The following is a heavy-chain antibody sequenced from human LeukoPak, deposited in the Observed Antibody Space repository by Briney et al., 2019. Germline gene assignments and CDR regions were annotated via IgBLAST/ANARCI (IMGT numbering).Heavy chain of an antibody. J-gene: IGHJ6*03. Sequence: PSETLSLTCTVSGGSISSYYFNWIRQPPGKGLEWIGYIYYSGNTNYNPSLKSRVTISVDTSRNQFSLKLSSVTAADTAVYYCARDGIYGYYYMDVWGKGTTVTISS. CDR2: IYYSGNT. V-gene: IGHV4-59*01. D-gene: IGHD1-26*01. CDR3: ARDGIYGYYYMDV. CDR1: GGSISSYY.